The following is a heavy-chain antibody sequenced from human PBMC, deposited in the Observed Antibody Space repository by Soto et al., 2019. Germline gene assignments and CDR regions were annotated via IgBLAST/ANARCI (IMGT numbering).Heavy chain of an antibody. CDR3: ARASAYSRWYFDY. J-gene: IGHJ4*02. Sequence: VGSLRLSCAASGFTFSSYGMHWVRQAPGKGLEWVAVIWYDGSNKYYADSVKGRFTISRDNSKNTLYLQMNSLRAEDTAVYYCARASAYSRWYFDYWGQGTLVTVSS. CDR1: GFTFSSYG. CDR2: IWYDGSNK. D-gene: IGHD2-21*01. V-gene: IGHV3-33*01.